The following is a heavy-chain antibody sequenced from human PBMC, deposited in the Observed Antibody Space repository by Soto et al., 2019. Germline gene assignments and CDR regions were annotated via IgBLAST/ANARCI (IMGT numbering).Heavy chain of an antibody. V-gene: IGHV1-8*01. CDR1: GYTFTNYE. CDR2: MNPNSGDT. Sequence: ASVKVSCKASGYTFTNYENIWVRQATGQGLEWMGWMNPNSGDTVFAPRFQGRVTMTRDTSTSTAYMELSSLTSEDTAVYYCARGRGGYCSGGICYRFLDPWGQGTLVTVSS. J-gene: IGHJ5*02. CDR3: ARGRGGYCSGGICYRFLDP. D-gene: IGHD2-15*01.